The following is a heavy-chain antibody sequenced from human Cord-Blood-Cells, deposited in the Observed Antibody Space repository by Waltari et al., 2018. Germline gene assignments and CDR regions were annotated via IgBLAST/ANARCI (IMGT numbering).Heavy chain of an antibody. CDR3: ATEGPSTMVRGVRVYYMDV. J-gene: IGHJ6*03. CDR2: VDPEDGET. Sequence: EVQLVQSGAEVKKPGATVKISCKVSGYTFTDYYMHWVQQAPGKGLEWMGLVDPEDGETIYAEKFQGRVTRTADTSTDTAYMELSSLRSEDTAVYYCATEGPSTMVRGVRVYYMDVWGKGTTVTVSS. CDR1: GYTFTDYY. V-gene: IGHV1-69-2*01. D-gene: IGHD3-10*01.